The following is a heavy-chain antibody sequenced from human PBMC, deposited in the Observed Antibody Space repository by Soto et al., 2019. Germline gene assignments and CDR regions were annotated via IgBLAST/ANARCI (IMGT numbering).Heavy chain of an antibody. Sequence: SETLSLTCTASGGTISSYYWSWIRQPAGKGLESIGRIYASGGTIYNPSLKSRVTMSVDTSKNQFSLELTSVTAADTAVYYCARDFYGGTSSGYYYYGMDVWGQGTTVTVSS. V-gene: IGHV4-4*07. J-gene: IGHJ6*02. CDR2: IYASGGT. D-gene: IGHD3-22*01. CDR3: ARDFYGGTSSGYYYYGMDV. CDR1: GGTISSYY.